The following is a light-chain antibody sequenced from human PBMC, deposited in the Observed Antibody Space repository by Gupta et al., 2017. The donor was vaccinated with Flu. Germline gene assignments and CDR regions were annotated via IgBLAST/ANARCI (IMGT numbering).Light chain of an antibody. CDR1: QDIRDY. J-gene: IGKJ4*01. Sequence: SSLAASVGDRVTITCQANQDIRDYLNWYQQKPEKAPKLLIYDVSDLETGVPSRFSGSGSGTEFTFTINNRQPEDIATYYCQQFDNFLSVTFGGGTKVELK. CDR2: DVS. V-gene: IGKV1-33*01. CDR3: QQFDNFLSVT.